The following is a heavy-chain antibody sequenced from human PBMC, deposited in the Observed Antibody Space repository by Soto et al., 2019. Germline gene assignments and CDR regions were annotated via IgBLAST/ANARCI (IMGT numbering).Heavy chain of an antibody. CDR3: ARGEILWFGEPRNWFDP. Sequence: ASETLSLTCTVSGGSISSSSYYWGWIRQPPGKGLEWIGSIYYSGSTYYNPSLKSRVTISVDTSKNQFSLKLSSVTAADTAVYYCARGEILWFGEPRNWFDPWGQGTLVTVSS. V-gene: IGHV4-39*01. CDR2: IYYSGST. D-gene: IGHD3-10*01. J-gene: IGHJ5*02. CDR1: GGSISSSSYY.